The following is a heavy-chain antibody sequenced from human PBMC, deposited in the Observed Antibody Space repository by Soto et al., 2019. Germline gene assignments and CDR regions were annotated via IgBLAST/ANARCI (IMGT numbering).Heavy chain of an antibody. Sequence: PGGSLRLSCAASGFTFSSYAMSRVRQAPGKGLEWVSAISGSGGSTYYADSVKGRFTISRDNSKNTLYLQMNSLRAEDTAVYYCAKGGRSSGWYYKGSAFDIWGQGTMVTVSS. V-gene: IGHV3-23*01. CDR3: AKGGRSSGWYYKGSAFDI. D-gene: IGHD6-19*01. CDR1: GFTFSSYA. J-gene: IGHJ3*02. CDR2: ISGSGGST.